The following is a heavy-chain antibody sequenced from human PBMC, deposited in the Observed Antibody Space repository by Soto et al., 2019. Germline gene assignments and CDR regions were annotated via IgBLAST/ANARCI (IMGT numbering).Heavy chain of an antibody. CDR3: ARRYSSSHDF. J-gene: IGHJ4*02. CDR2: IYYTGST. D-gene: IGHD6-6*01. Sequence: SETLSLTCTVSGGSISSYYWSCIRQPPGKGLEWIGYIYYTGSTNYNPSLKSRVTIPVDTSKNQFSLKLTSVTAADTAVYYCARRYSSSHDFWGQGTLVTVSS. V-gene: IGHV4-59*01. CDR1: GGSISSYY.